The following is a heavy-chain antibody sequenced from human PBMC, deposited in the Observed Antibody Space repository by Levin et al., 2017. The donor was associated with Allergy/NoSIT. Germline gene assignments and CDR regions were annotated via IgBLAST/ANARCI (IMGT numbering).Heavy chain of an antibody. J-gene: IGHJ4*02. CDR3: ARLNRIQLWFDY. D-gene: IGHD5-18*01. CDR1: GGSISSGGYY. CDR2: IYYSGST. V-gene: IGHV4-31*03. Sequence: SQTLSLTCTVSGGSISSGGYYWSWIRQHPGKGLEWIGYIYYSGSTYYNPSLKSRVTISVDTSKNQFSLKLSSVTAADTAVYYCARLNRIQLWFDYWGQGTLVTVSS.